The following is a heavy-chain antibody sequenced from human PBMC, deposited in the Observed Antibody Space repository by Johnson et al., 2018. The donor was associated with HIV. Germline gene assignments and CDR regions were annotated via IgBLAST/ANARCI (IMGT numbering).Heavy chain of an antibody. J-gene: IGHJ3*02. D-gene: IGHD4-23*01. Sequence: VQLVESGGGLVQPGGSLRLSCAASGFTVSSNYMSWVRQAPGKGLEWVSVIYSGGGTYYAHSVKGRFTISRDNARSTLYLQMNSLRAEETAVYYCARATVESAFDIWGQGTMVTVSS. V-gene: IGHV3-66*01. CDR3: ARATVESAFDI. CDR2: IYSGGGT. CDR1: GFTVSSNY.